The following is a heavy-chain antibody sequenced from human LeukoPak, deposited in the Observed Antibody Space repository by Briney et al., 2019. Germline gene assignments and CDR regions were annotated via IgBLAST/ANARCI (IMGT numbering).Heavy chain of an antibody. CDR2: IYWDDDK. D-gene: IGHD1-1*01. CDR3: AHRYNWNDGDWFDP. CDR1: GFSLSTSGVG. V-gene: IGHV2-5*02. Sequence: SGPTLVKPTQTLTLTCTFSGFSLSTSGVGVGWIRQPPGKALEWLALIYWDDDKRYSPSLKSRLTITKDTSKNQVVLTMTNMDPVDTATYYCAHRYNWNDGDWFDPRGQGTLVTVSS. J-gene: IGHJ5*02.